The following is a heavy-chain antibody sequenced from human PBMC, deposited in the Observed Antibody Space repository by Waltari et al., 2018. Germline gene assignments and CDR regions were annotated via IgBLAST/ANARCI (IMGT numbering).Heavy chain of an antibody. CDR3: AKEVGHNWGYYFDY. V-gene: IGHV3-9*01. J-gene: IGHJ4*02. CDR2: ISWNSGSI. CDR1: GFTFDDYA. Sequence: EVQLVESGGGLVQPGRSLRISCAASGFTFDDYAMHWVRQAPGRGLEWVPGISWNSGSIGYADSVKGRFTISRDNAKNSLYLQMNSLRAEDTALYYCAKEVGHNWGYYFDYWGQGTLVTVSS. D-gene: IGHD7-27*01.